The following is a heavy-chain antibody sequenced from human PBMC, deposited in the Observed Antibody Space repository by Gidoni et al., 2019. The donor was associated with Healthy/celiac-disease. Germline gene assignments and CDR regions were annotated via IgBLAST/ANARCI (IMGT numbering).Heavy chain of an antibody. CDR1: GFTFSSYS. J-gene: IGHJ6*02. D-gene: IGHD4-17*01. CDR3: ARDYGVDYYYYGMDV. CDR2: ISSSSSTI. Sequence: EVQLVESGGGLVQPGGSLRLSCAASGFTFSSYSMNWVRQAPGKGLEWVSYISSSSSTIYYADSVKGRFTISRDNAKNSLYLQMNSLRAEDTAVYYCARDYGVDYYYYGMDVWGQGTTVTVSS. V-gene: IGHV3-48*01.